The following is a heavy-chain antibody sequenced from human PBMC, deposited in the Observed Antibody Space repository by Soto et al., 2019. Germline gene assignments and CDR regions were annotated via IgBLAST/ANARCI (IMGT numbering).Heavy chain of an antibody. CDR1: GFTFSSYG. D-gene: IGHD5-12*01. CDR2: ISYDGSNK. CDR3: AKDARYGGYDSFDY. V-gene: IGHV3-30*18. J-gene: IGHJ4*02. Sequence: QVQLVESGGGVVQPGRSLRLSCAASGFTFSSYGMHWVRQAPGKGLEWVAVISYDGSNKYYADSVKGRFTISRDNSKNTLYLPMNSLRAEDTAGYYCAKDARYGGYDSFDYWGQGTLVTVSS.